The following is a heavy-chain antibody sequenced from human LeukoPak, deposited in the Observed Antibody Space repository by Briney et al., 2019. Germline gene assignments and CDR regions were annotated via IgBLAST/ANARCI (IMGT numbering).Heavy chain of an antibody. Sequence: PGGSLRLSCAASGFTFSSYSMNWVRQAPGKGLEWVSFISSSSYKYADSVKGRFTISRDNVKNSLYLQMNSLRAEDTAVYYCARDPSDGYNPLFVYWGQGTLVTVSS. CDR2: ISSSSY. CDR3: ARDPSDGYNPLFVY. D-gene: IGHD5-24*01. J-gene: IGHJ4*02. V-gene: IGHV3-21*01. CDR1: GFTFSSYS.